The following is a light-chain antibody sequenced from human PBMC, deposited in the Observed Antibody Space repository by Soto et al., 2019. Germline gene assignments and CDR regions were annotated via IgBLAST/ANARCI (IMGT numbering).Light chain of an antibody. V-gene: IGLV1-44*01. Sequence: QSVLTQPPSASGTPGQRVTISCSGSSSNIGSHTVKWFHQLPGTAPKLLIYANNLRPSGVPGRFSGSKSGTSASLAISGLQSEDEADYYCAAWDDSLIGVVFGGGTKLTVL. J-gene: IGLJ2*01. CDR3: AAWDDSLIGVV. CDR2: ANN. CDR1: SSNIGSHT.